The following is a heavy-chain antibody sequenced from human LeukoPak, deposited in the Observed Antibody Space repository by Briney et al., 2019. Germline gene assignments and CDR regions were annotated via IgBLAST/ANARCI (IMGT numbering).Heavy chain of an antibody. D-gene: IGHD3-10*02. CDR2: IYSDGRTT. J-gene: IGHJ3*02. Sequence: PGGALRLPCAAAGFTFSTYWMHWVRPVPGKGLVWVSRIYSDGRTTGYADSVKGRFTISRDNAKNTLYLQMNSLRVEDTAVYYCGSPRTFSGRNVLDMWGQGTMVTVSS. V-gene: IGHV3-74*01. CDR3: GSPRTFSGRNVLDM. CDR1: GFTFSTYW.